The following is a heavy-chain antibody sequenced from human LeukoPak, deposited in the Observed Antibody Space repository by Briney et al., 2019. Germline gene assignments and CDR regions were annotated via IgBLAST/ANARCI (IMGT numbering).Heavy chain of an antibody. V-gene: IGHV4-34*01. CDR1: GGSFSGYY. CDR2: INHSGST. CDR3: ARDHRRSDY. Sequence: PSETLSLTCAVYGGSFSGYYWSWIRQPPGKGLEWIGEINHSGSTNYNPSLKSRVTISVDTSKNQFSLKLSSVTAADTAVYYCARDHRRSDYWGQGTLVTVSS. J-gene: IGHJ4*02.